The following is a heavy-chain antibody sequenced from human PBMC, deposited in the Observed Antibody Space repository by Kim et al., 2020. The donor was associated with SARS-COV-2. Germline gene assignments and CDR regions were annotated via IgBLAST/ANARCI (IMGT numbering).Heavy chain of an antibody. CDR1: GGSISSSSYY. J-gene: IGHJ4*01. Sequence: SETLSLTCTVSGGSISSSSYYWGWIRQPPGKGREWIGSIYYSGSTYYNPALKSRVTISVDTSKNQFSLKLSSVTAADTAVYYCARRSDIVVVPAATHFD. D-gene: IGHD2-2*01. V-gene: IGHV4-39*01. CDR3: ARRSDIVVVPAATHFD. CDR2: IYYSGST.